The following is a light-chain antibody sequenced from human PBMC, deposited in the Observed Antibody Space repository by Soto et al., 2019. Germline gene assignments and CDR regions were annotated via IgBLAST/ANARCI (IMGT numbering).Light chain of an antibody. CDR3: QQYDNLPFT. J-gene: IGKJ3*01. Sequence: DIQMTQSPSSLSASVGDRVTITCQASQDISNYLNWYQQKPGKAPKLLIYDASNLETGVPSRFSGSGSGTDFTFTIRSLQPEDIATYYCQQYDNLPFTCGPGTKVDIK. CDR2: DAS. CDR1: QDISNY. V-gene: IGKV1-33*01.